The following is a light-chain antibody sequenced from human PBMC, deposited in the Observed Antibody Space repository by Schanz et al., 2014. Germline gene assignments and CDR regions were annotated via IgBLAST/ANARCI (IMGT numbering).Light chain of an antibody. CDR3: CSYAGRYTFV. V-gene: IGLV1-40*01. J-gene: IGLJ2*01. CDR1: SSNIGAGYD. Sequence: QSVLTQPPSVSGAPGQRVTISCTGSSSNIGAGYDVHWYQLLPGTAPKLLIYANTNRPSGVPDRFSGSKSGTSASLAITGLQAEDEADYYCCSYAGRYTFVFGGGTKLTVL. CDR2: ANT.